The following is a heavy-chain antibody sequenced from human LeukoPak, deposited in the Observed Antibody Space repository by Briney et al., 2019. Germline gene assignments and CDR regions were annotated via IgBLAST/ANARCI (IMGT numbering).Heavy chain of an antibody. CDR3: ARGPYHYDRSGFFDY. J-gene: IGHJ4*02. D-gene: IGHD3-22*01. V-gene: IGHV3-53*01. Sequence: HPGGSLRLSCAASGFTISSTYMSWVRQAPGKGLECVSVIYSGGDTFYADSVKGRFTISRDNSKNTLYLQMNSLRAEDTAAYYCARGPYHYDRSGFFDYWGQGTLVTVSS. CDR1: GFTISSTY. CDR2: IYSGGDT.